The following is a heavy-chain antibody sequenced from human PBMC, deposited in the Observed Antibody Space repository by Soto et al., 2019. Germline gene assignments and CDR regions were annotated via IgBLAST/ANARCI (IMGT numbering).Heavy chain of an antibody. CDR1: GGTFSSYA. V-gene: IGHV1-69*12. CDR2: IIPIFGTA. J-gene: IGHJ5*02. Sequence: QVQLVQSGAEVKKPGSSVKVSCKASGGTFSSYAISWVRQAPGQGLEWMGGIIPIFGTANYAQKFQGRVTSTADESTSTAYMALSSLRSEDTAVYYCAREGGTMVRGVIILFWFDPWGQGTLVTVSS. D-gene: IGHD3-10*01. CDR3: AREGGTMVRGVIILFWFDP.